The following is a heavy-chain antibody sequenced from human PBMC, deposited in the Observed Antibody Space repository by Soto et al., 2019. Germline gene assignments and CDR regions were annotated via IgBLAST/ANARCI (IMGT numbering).Heavy chain of an antibody. CDR3: ARDEGGYNSGDDAFDI. CDR1: GGTFSSYT. D-gene: IGHD5-12*01. CDR2: IIPILGIA. J-gene: IGHJ3*02. Sequence: QVQLVQSGAEVKKPGSSVKVSCKASGGTFSSYTISWVRQAPGQGLEWMGRIIPILGIANYAQKFQGRVTITADKSTSTAYMELSSLRSKDTAVYYCARDEGGYNSGDDAFDIWGQGTMVTVSS. V-gene: IGHV1-69*08.